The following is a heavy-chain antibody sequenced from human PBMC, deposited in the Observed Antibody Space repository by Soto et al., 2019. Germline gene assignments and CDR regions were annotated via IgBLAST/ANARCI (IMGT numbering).Heavy chain of an antibody. Sequence: QVQLQESGPGLVKPSETLSLTCTVSGGSISSYYWSWIRQPPGKGLEWIGYIYYSWSTNYNPSLKSRVTISVDTSKNQFSLKLSSVTAADTAVYYCARLRTYGDYRFDYGMDVWGQGTTVTVSS. J-gene: IGHJ6*02. V-gene: IGHV4-59*08. CDR2: IYYSWST. CDR1: GGSISSYY. D-gene: IGHD4-17*01. CDR3: ARLRTYGDYRFDYGMDV.